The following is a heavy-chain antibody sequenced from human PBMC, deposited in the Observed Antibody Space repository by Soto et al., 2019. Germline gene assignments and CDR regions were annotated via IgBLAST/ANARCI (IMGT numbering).Heavy chain of an antibody. D-gene: IGHD1-26*01. J-gene: IGHJ6*02. V-gene: IGHV1-3*05. CDR1: GYTFTSYA. CDR3: ARVGYSGSDHQWPWDVYGMDV. CDR2: INAGNGNT. Sequence: QVQLVQSGAEEKKPGASVKVSCKASGYTFTSYAMHWVRQAPGQRLEWMGWINAGNGNTKYSQKFQGRVTITRDTSASTAYMELSSLRSEDTAVYYCARVGYSGSDHQWPWDVYGMDVWGQGTTVTVSS.